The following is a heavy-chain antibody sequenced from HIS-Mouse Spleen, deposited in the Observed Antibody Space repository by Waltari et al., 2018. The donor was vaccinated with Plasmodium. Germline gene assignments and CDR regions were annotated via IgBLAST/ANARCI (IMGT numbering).Heavy chain of an antibody. CDR3: ARGLRGHYWYFDL. D-gene: IGHD3-10*01. CDR2: INHCGST. Sequence: QVQLQQWGAGLLKPSETLSLTCAVYGGSFSGYYWTWIRQPPGKGLEWIGEINHCGSTNNNPSLKGRVTISVDTSKNQFSLKLSSVTAADTAVYYCARGLRGHYWYFDLWGRGTLVTVSS. V-gene: IGHV4-34*01. J-gene: IGHJ2*01. CDR1: GGSFSGYY.